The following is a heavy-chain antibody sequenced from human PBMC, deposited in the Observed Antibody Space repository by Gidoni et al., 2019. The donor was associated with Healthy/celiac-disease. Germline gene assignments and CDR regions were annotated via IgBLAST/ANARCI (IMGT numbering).Heavy chain of an antibody. Sequence: GSGGSTYYADSVKGRFTISRDNSKNTLYLQMNSLRAEDTAVYYCAKDVLPMRYSDWLLYNHFDYWGQGTLVTVSS. J-gene: IGHJ4*02. D-gene: IGHD3-9*01. CDR2: GSGGST. CDR3: AKDVLPMRYSDWLLYNHFDY. V-gene: IGHV3-23*01.